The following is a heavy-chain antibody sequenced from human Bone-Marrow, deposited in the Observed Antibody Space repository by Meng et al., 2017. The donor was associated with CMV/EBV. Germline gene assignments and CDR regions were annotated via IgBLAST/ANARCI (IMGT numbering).Heavy chain of an antibody. CDR3: ASLVRDCGGDCYSSWYFDL. V-gene: IGHV1-2*02. CDR1: GYTFTGYY. CDR2: INPNSGGT. D-gene: IGHD2-21*01. Sequence: ASVKVSCKASGYTFTGYYMHWVRQAPGQGLEWMGWINPNSGGTNYAQKFQGRVTMTRDTSISTAYMELSRLRSDDTAVYYCASLVRDCGGDCYSSWYFDLWGRGTLVTFSS. J-gene: IGHJ2*01.